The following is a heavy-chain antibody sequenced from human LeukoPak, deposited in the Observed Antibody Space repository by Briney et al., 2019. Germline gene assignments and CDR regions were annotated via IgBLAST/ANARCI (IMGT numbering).Heavy chain of an antibody. CDR1: GFTFTSYS. V-gene: IGHV3-23*01. CDR2: ISGGGGST. Sequence: GGSLRLTCAAYGFTFTSYSMNWVRQAPGKGLDWISTISGGGGSTYYADSVKGRFTISRDNSKNTLYLQVNSLRAEDTAVYYCAKGGKWDVTPFDYWGQGTLVTVSS. CDR3: AKGGKWDVTPFDY. J-gene: IGHJ4*02. D-gene: IGHD1-26*01.